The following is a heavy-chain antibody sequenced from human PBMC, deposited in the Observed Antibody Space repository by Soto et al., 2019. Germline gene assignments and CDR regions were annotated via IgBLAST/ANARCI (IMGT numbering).Heavy chain of an antibody. V-gene: IGHV3-23*01. J-gene: IGHJ6*03. Sequence: GGSLRLSCAASGFTFSSYAMSWVRQAPGKGLEWVSAISGSGGSTYYADSVKGRFTISRDNSKNTLYLQMNSLRAEDTAVYYCAKAFQSSIAARGWGDYYYYYMDVWGKGTTVTVSS. CDR1: GFTFSSYA. CDR3: AKAFQSSIAARGWGDYYYYYMDV. D-gene: IGHD6-6*01. CDR2: ISGSGGST.